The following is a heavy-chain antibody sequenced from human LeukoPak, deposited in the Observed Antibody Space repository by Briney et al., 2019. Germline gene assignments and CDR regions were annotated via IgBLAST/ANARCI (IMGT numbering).Heavy chain of an antibody. CDR1: GGSFSGYY. Sequence: PSETLSLTCAVYGGSFSGYYWSWIRQPPGKGLEWIGEINHSGSTNYNPSLKRRVTISVDTSKNQFSLKLSSVTAADTAVYYCARGRNWNDGWFDPWGQGTLVTVSS. D-gene: IGHD1-1*01. V-gene: IGHV4-34*01. J-gene: IGHJ5*02. CDR3: ARGRNWNDGWFDP. CDR2: INHSGST.